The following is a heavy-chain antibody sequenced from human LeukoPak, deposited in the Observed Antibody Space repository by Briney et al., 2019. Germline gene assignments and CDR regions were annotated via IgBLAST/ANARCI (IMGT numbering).Heavy chain of an antibody. D-gene: IGHD5-18*01. CDR3: ARGPRYSYGFFDY. CDR1: GGSFSGYY. V-gene: IGHV4-34*01. J-gene: IGHJ4*02. Sequence: PSETLSLTCAVYGGSFSGYYWSWIRQSPGKGLEWIGEINHSGSTNYNPSLKSRVTISVDTSKNQFSLKLSSVTAADTAVYYCARGPRYSYGFFDYWGQGTLVTVSS. CDR2: INHSGST.